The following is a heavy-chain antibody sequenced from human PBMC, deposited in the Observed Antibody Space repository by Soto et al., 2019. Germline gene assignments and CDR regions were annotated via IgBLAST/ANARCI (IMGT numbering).Heavy chain of an antibody. V-gene: IGHV3-43*01. J-gene: IGHJ6*02. CDR2: ISWNGGNT. CDR3: ARETLSYGSALDV. Sequence: AGGSLRLSCAASGFKFEDYNMHWVRQAPGKGLEWVSFISWNGGNTFYADSVKGRFTISRDSSKKSVSLRINSLRSEDTALYYCARETLSYGSALDVWGQGTTVTVSS. CDR1: GFKFEDYN. D-gene: IGHD3-16*01.